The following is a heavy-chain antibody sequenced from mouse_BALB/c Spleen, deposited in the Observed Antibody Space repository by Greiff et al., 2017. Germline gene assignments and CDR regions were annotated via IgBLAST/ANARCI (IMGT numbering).Heavy chain of an antibody. D-gene: IGHD1-1*01. V-gene: IGHV14-3*02. CDR2: IDPANGNT. Sequence: EVKLMESGAELVKPGASVKLSCTASGFNIKDIYMYWVKQRPEQGLEWIGRIDPANGNTKYDPKFQGKATITADTSSNTAYLQLSSLTSEDTAVYYCAMITTVAPMDYWGQGTSVTVSS. J-gene: IGHJ4*01. CDR1: GFNIKDIY. CDR3: AMITTVAPMDY.